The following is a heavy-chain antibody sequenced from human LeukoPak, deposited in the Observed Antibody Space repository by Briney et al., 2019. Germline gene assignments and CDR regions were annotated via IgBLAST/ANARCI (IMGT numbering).Heavy chain of an antibody. Sequence: SETLSLTCTVSGGSISSYYWSWIRQPPGKGLEWIGYIYYSGSTNYNPSLKSRVTMSVDTSKNQFSLKLSSVTAADTAVYYCARLRPLEMATIYYFDCWGQGTLVTVSS. V-gene: IGHV4-59*08. CDR3: ARLRPLEMATIYYFDC. CDR1: GGSISSYY. D-gene: IGHD5-24*01. CDR2: IYYSGST. J-gene: IGHJ4*02.